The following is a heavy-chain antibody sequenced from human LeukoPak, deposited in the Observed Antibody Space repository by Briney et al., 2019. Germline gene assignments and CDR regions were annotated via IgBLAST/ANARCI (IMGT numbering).Heavy chain of an antibody. CDR3: ARLSRDGYAFDY. CDR1: GFTFSSYE. CDR2: ISSSGSTI. J-gene: IGHJ4*02. D-gene: IGHD5-24*01. V-gene: IGHV3-48*03. Sequence: PGGSLRLSXAASGFTFSSYEMNWVRQAPGKGLEWVSYISSSGSTIYYADSVKGRFTISRDNAKNSLYLQMDSLRAEDTAVYYCARLSRDGYAFDYWGQGTLVTVSS.